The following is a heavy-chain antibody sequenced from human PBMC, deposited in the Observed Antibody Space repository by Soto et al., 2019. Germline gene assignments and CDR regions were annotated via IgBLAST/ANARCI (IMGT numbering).Heavy chain of an antibody. CDR3: ARDRYYYDSSGYYLFDY. CDR1: GYTFTNYG. D-gene: IGHD3-22*01. J-gene: IGHJ4*02. CDR2: ISAYNGNT. Sequence: ASVKVSCKASGYTFTNYGISWVRRAPGQGLEWMGWISAYNGNTNYAQKLQGRVTMTTDTSTSTAYMELRSLRSDDTAVYYCARDRYYYDSSGYYLFDYWGQGTLVTVS. V-gene: IGHV1-18*01.